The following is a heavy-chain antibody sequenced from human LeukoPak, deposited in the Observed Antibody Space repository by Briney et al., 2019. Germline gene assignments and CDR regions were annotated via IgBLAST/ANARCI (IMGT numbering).Heavy chain of an antibody. V-gene: IGHV3-23*01. CDR1: GITLSNYG. J-gene: IGHJ3*02. CDR3: AKTGDYFDSSAYYRLDAFDI. Sequence: GGYLRLSCAVSGITLSNYGMSWVRQAQGKGLEWVSTISGSGSNTYYADSGKGRFTKSRDNSQNTLYLQMNSLRAEDTAVYYCAKTGDYFDSSAYYRLDAFDIWGRGTMVTVSS. CDR2: ISGSGSNT. D-gene: IGHD3-22*01.